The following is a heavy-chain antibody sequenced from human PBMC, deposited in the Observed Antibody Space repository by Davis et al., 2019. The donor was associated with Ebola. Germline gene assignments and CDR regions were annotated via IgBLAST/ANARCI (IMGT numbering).Heavy chain of an antibody. Sequence: PGGSLRLSCGASGFTFSSYGMHWVRQAPGKGLEWVTFIRYDGSNELYADSVKGRFTISRDNSKNTLYLQMNSLRSDDTAVYYCARVHKQPMCTGGVCWGWFDPWGQGTLVTVSS. V-gene: IGHV3-30*02. J-gene: IGHJ5*02. D-gene: IGHD2-8*02. CDR1: GFTFSSYG. CDR3: ARVHKQPMCTGGVCWGWFDP. CDR2: IRYDGSNE.